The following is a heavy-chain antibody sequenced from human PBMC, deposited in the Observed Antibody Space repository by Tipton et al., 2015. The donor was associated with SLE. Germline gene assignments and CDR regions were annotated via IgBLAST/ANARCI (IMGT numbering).Heavy chain of an antibody. J-gene: IGHJ1*01. D-gene: IGHD6-19*01. CDR3: ARHAAVVGNFPP. CDR1: GGSISSSNYY. CDR2: IYYSGST. V-gene: IGHV4-39*01. Sequence: TLSLTCTVSGGSISSSNYYWGWIRQPPGNGLEWIGSIYYSGSTYYNPSLNSRVTISVDTSKNQFSLKLSSMTAADTAVYYCARHAAVVGNFPPWGPGTLVPVSS.